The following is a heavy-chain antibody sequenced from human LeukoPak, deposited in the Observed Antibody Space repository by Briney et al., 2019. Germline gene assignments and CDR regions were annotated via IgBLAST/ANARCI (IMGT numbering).Heavy chain of an antibody. CDR1: GGSISSYY. Sequence: SETPSLTCTVSGGSISSYYWSWIRQPPGKGLEWIGYIYYSGSTNYNPSLKSRVTISVDTSKNQFSLKLSSVTAADTAVYYCARAASRKYCSGGSCYSFWFDPWGQGTLVTVSS. J-gene: IGHJ5*02. CDR3: ARAASRKYCSGGSCYSFWFDP. D-gene: IGHD2-15*01. CDR2: IYYSGST. V-gene: IGHV4-59*01.